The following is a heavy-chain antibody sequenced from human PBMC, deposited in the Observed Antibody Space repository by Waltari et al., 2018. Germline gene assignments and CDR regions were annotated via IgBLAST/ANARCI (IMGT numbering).Heavy chain of an antibody. Sequence: QLQLQESGPGLVNPYSTLSLTCRVSGCSLTSHRPYWGWISQPPGQGLEWIGTMSYKGATYSSPSLKSRVTISRDTSKNQLSLKLGSVTAADTAVYYRATYLGASLGTAAFDVWGQGTMVTVSS. CDR1: GCSLTSHRPY. V-gene: IGHV4-39*01. J-gene: IGHJ3*01. CDR3: ATYLGASLGTAAFDV. CDR2: MSYKGAT. D-gene: IGHD1-1*01.